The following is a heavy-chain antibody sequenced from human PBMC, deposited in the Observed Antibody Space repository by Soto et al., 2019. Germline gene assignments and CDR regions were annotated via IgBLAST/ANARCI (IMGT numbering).Heavy chain of an antibody. Sequence: GGSLRLSCTTSGFSFASFAMTWVRQAPGKGLEWVATISGSDGKTYYADSVKGRFSISRDTSRNTLYLQMNSLRADDTAIYYCAKRSYLDYWGQGTRVTVSS. V-gene: IGHV3-23*01. CDR1: GFSFASFA. CDR3: AKRSYLDY. D-gene: IGHD3-10*01. CDR2: ISGSDGKT. J-gene: IGHJ4*02.